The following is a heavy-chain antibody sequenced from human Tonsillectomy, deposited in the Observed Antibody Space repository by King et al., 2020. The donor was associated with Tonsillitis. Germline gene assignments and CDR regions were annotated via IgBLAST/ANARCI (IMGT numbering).Heavy chain of an antibody. D-gene: IGHD2-15*01. CDR3: AKDRGYCSGSSCYPEYFQQ. J-gene: IGHJ1*01. Sequence: VQLVESGGGVVQPGGSLRLSCAASGFTFSNYGMHWVRQAPGKGLEWVAFIRQDGSNKYYADSVKGRFTISRDNSQNTLYLQMNSLRAEDTAVYYCAKDRGYCSGSSCYPEYFQQWGQGTLVTVSS. CDR2: IRQDGSNK. CDR1: GFTFSNYG. V-gene: IGHV3-30*02.